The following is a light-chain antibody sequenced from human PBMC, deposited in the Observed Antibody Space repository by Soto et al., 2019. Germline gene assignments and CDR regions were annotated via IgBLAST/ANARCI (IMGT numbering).Light chain of an antibody. CDR2: KVS. CDR1: QSLVYSNGNTY. J-gene: IGKJ1*01. V-gene: IGKV2-30*01. CDR3: MQGTHWPRT. Sequence: DVVLTQSPLSLPVTLGQPASISCRSSQSLVYSNGNTYLAWFQQRPGQSPRRLIYKVSNRDSGVPDRLSGSGSGTDFTLTISRVEAEDVGVYYCMQGTHWPRTFGQGSKVEIK.